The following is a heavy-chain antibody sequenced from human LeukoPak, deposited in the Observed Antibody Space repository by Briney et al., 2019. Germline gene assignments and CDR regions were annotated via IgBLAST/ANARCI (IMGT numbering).Heavy chain of an antibody. J-gene: IGHJ4*02. D-gene: IGHD5-18*01. CDR3: ARRTSKGSYGYPPPFDY. CDR1: GGSISSYY. Sequence: SETLSLTCTVSGGSISSYYWSWIRQPPGKGLEWIGYIYYSGSTNYNPSLKSRVTISVDTSKNQFSLKLSSVTAADTAVYYCARRTSKGSYGYPPPFDYWGQGPLVTVSS. V-gene: IGHV4-59*08. CDR2: IYYSGST.